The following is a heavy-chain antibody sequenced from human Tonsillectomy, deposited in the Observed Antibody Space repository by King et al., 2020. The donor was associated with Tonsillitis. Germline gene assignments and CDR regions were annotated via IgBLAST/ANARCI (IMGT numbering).Heavy chain of an antibody. CDR2: FHTEDGEI. V-gene: IGHV1-24*01. D-gene: IGHD1-7*01. CDR3: ATTGSTRHYYYYMDV. J-gene: IGHJ6*03. CDR1: GYTLTELA. Sequence: QLVQSGAEVKKPGASVKVSCTVSGYTLTELAIHWVRQAPGKGLAWMGGFHTEDGEIIYAKKFQGRVTMTEDTSKDTAYMELSSLRSEDTAVYYCATTGSTRHYYYYMDVWGKGTTVTVSS.